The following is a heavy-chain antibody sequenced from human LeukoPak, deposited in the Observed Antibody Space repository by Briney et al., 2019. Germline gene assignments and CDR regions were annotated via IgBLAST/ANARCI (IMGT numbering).Heavy chain of an antibody. CDR3: AKSCYGTPVFDY. CDR2: ISGSGGST. J-gene: IGHJ4*02. CDR1: GFTFSSYT. D-gene: IGHD5-18*01. Sequence: GGSLRLSCAASGFTFSSYTMSSVRAAPGERVGRVSAISGSGGSTYYADSVKGRFTISRENSKNTLYLQMNSLRAEDTAVYYCAKSCYGTPVFDYWGQGTLVTVSS. V-gene: IGHV3-23*01.